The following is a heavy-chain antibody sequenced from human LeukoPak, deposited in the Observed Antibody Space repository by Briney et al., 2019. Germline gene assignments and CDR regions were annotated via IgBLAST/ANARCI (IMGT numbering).Heavy chain of an antibody. CDR2: INPSGGST. CDR1: GYTFTSYY. CDR3: ARVGNNVDIVATINY. V-gene: IGHV1-46*01. D-gene: IGHD5-12*01. J-gene: IGHJ4*02. Sequence: ASVKVSCKASGYTFTSYYMHWVRQAPGQGLEWMGIINPSGGSTSYAQKFQGRVTMTRDMSTSTVYMELSSLRSEDTAVYYCARVGNNVDIVATINYWGQGTLVTVSS.